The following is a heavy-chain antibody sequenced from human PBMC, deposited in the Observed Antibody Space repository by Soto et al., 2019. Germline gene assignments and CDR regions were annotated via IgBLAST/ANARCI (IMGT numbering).Heavy chain of an antibody. CDR2: INAGNGNT. CDR1: GYTFASYA. V-gene: IGHV1-3*01. D-gene: IGHD4-17*01. Sequence: ASVTVSCQASGYTFASYAMHWVRQAPGQRLEWMGWINAGNGNTKYSQKFQGRVTITRDTSASTAYMGLSSLRSEDTAVYYCARVSPDYGDYWWFDPWGQGTLVTVS. J-gene: IGHJ5*02. CDR3: ARVSPDYGDYWWFDP.